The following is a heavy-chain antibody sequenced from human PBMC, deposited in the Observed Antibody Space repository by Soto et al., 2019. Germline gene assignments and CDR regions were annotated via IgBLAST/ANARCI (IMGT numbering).Heavy chain of an antibody. D-gene: IGHD2-15*01. CDR2: INHSGST. CDR3: ASPRCSGGSCYFDY. J-gene: IGHJ4*02. Sequence: QVQLQQWGAGLLKPSETLSLTCAVYGGSFSGYYWNWIRQPPGKGLEWIGEINHSGSTNYNPSLTSRVTISVDSSKKQSSPKLTSVTAAYTAVYYCASPRCSGGSCYFDYWGQGTLVTVSS. CDR1: GGSFSGYY. V-gene: IGHV4-34*01.